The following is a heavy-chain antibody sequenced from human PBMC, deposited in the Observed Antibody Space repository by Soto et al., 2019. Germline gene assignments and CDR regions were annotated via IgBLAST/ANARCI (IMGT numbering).Heavy chain of an antibody. CDR1: GFTFSSYS. CDR3: ARASLDYLVVVPAANWFDP. Sequence: GSLRLSCAASGFTFSSYSMNWVRQAPGKGLEWVSSISSSSSYIYYADSVKGRFTISRDNAKNSLYLQMNSLSAEDTAVYYCARASLDYLVVVPAANWFDPWGQGTLVTVSS. CDR2: ISSSSSYI. D-gene: IGHD2-2*01. J-gene: IGHJ5*02. V-gene: IGHV3-21*01.